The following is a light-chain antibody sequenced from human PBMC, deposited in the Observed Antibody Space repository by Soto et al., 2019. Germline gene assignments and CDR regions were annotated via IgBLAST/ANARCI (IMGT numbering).Light chain of an antibody. V-gene: IGLV1-44*01. CDR2: AND. CDR1: SSDIGSNS. CDR3: CSYAGSSSYV. Sequence: QSVLTQPPSASRTPGQRVTIPCSGSSSDIGSNSVNWYQQLPGAAPRLLIYANDHRPSGVPDRFSASKSGNTASLTISGLQAEDEADYYCCSYAGSSSYVFGTGTKVTVL. J-gene: IGLJ1*01.